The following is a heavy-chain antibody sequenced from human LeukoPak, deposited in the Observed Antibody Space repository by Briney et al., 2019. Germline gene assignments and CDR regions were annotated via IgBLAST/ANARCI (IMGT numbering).Heavy chain of an antibody. V-gene: IGHV4-34*01. J-gene: IGHJ4*02. CDR3: ARTKSGYYTQNYFDY. Sequence: SETLSLTCAVYGGSFSGYYWSWIRQPPGKGLEWIGEINHSGSTNYNPSLKSRVTISVDTSKNQFSLKLSSVTAADTAVYYCARTKSGYYTQNYFDYWGQGTLVTVSS. CDR1: GGSFSGYY. CDR2: INHSGST. D-gene: IGHD3-3*01.